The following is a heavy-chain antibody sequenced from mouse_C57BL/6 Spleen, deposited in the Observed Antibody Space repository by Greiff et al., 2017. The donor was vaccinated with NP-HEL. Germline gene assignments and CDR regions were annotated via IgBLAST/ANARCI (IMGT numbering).Heavy chain of an antibody. CDR3: ARLLRVYAMDY. Sequence: QVHVKQSGAELARPGASVKMSCKASGYTFTSYTMHWVKQRPGQGLEWIGYINPSSGYTKYNQKFKDKATLTADKSSSTAYMQLSSLTSEDSAVYYCARLLRVYAMDYWGQGTSVTVSS. J-gene: IGHJ4*01. CDR1: GYTFTSYT. CDR2: INPSSGYT. V-gene: IGHV1-4*01. D-gene: IGHD1-1*01.